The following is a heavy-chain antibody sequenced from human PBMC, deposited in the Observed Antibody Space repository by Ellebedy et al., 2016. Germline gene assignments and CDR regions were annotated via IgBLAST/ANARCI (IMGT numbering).Heavy chain of an antibody. CDR2: INPSGGST. J-gene: IGHJ4*02. Sequence: ASVKVSCKASGYTFTSYYMHWVRQAPGQGLEWMGIINPSGGSTSYAQKFQGRVTMTRDTSTSTVYMELSSLRSADTAVYYCASVGYYYDSSGYSFDYWGQGTLVTVSS. CDR3: ASVGYYYDSSGYSFDY. D-gene: IGHD3-22*01. CDR1: GYTFTSYY. V-gene: IGHV1-46*01.